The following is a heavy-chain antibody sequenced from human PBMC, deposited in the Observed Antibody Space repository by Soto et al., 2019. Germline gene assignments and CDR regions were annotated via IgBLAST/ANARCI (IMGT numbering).Heavy chain of an antibody. J-gene: IGHJ6*02. Sequence: QVQLVQSGAEVKKPGSSVKVSCKASGGTFSSYAISWVRQAPGQGLEWMGGIVPIFGTANYAQKFQGRVTITADESTSTAYMELSSLRSEDTAVYYCARESYSSSPNYYYGMDVWGQGTTVTVSS. CDR1: GGTFSSYA. D-gene: IGHD6-6*01. V-gene: IGHV1-69*12. CDR3: ARESYSSSPNYYYGMDV. CDR2: IVPIFGTA.